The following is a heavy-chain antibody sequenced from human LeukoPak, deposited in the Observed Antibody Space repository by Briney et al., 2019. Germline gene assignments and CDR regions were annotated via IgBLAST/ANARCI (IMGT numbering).Heavy chain of an antibody. CDR3: ARDGKTYDSSGYDY. D-gene: IGHD3-22*01. CDR1: GGSISSYY. J-gene: IGHJ4*02. CDR2: IYYSGST. V-gene: IGHV4-59*01. Sequence: SETLSLTCTVSGGSISSYYWSWIRQPPGKGLEWIGYIYYSGSTNYNPSLKSRVTISVDASKNQFSLKLSSVTAADTAVYYCARDGKTYDSSGYDYWGQGTLVTVSS.